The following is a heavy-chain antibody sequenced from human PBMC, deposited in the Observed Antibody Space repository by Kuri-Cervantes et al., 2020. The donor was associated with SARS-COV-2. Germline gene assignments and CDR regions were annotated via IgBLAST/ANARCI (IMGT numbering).Heavy chain of an antibody. CDR3: ASLGAFDI. CDR2: ISSNSSTI. J-gene: IGHJ3*02. Sequence: GESLKISCAASGFTFSSYSMNWVRQAPGKGLEWVSYISSNSSTIYYADSVKGRFTISRDNAKNSLYLQMNSLRAKDTAVHYCASLGAFDIWGQGTMVTVSS. V-gene: IGHV3-48*01. CDR1: GFTFSSYS.